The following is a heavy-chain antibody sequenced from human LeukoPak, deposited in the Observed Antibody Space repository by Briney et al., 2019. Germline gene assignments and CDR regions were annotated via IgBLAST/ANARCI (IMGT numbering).Heavy chain of an antibody. CDR1: GLTFNNYA. Sequence: GRSLRLSCAASGLTFNNYAMHWVRQAPGKGLEWVAVISYDGSNKYYADSVKGRFTISRDNSKNTLYLQMKSLRAEDTAVYNCARPITMVRGVMYYYYDGMDVWGQGTTVTVSS. D-gene: IGHD3-10*01. CDR3: ARPITMVRGVMYYYYDGMDV. V-gene: IGHV3-30-3*01. J-gene: IGHJ6*02. CDR2: ISYDGSNK.